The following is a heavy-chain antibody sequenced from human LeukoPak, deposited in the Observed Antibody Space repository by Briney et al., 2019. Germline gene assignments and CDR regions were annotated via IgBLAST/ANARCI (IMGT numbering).Heavy chain of an antibody. CDR2: ISGSGGST. CDR3: ARGPNYYYYYYGMDV. J-gene: IGHJ6*02. V-gene: IGHV3-23*01. Sequence: SGGSLRLSCAASGFTFSSYAMSWVRQAPGKGLEWVSAISGSGGSTYYADSVKGRFTISRDNSKNTLYLQMNSLRAEDTAVYYCARGPNYYYYYYGMDVWGQGTTVTVSS. CDR1: GFTFSSYA.